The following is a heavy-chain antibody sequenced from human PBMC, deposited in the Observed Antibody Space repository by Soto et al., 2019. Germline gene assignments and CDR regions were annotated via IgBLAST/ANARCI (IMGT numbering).Heavy chain of an antibody. J-gene: IGHJ4*02. CDR3: ARGPSGDKVHY. D-gene: IGHD7-27*01. Sequence: SETLSLTCTVSGSSISSYYWSWIRQPPGKGLEWIGYIYYSGSTNYNPSLKSQVAISLDTSKNHFSLTLSSVTAADTAVYYCARGPSGDKVHYWGQGALVTVSS. V-gene: IGHV4-59*08. CDR2: IYYSGST. CDR1: GSSISSYY.